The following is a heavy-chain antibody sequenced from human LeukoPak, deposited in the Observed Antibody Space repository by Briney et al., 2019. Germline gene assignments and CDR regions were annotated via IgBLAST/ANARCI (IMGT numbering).Heavy chain of an antibody. CDR1: GGSISSGGYY. Sequence: SETLSLTCTVSGGSISSGGYYWSWIRQHPGKGLEWIGYIYYSGSTYYNPSLKSRVTISVDTSKNQFSLKLSSVTDADTAVYYCARWYSSSWYYFDYWGQGTLVTVSS. CDR2: IYYSGST. V-gene: IGHV4-31*03. J-gene: IGHJ4*02. CDR3: ARWYSSSWYYFDY. D-gene: IGHD6-13*01.